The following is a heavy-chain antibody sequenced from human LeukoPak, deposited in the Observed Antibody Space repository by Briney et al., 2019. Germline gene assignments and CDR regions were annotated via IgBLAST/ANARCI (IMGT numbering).Heavy chain of an antibody. Sequence: GGSLRLSCAASGFTFSSYSMNWVRQAPGKGLEWVSYISSSSTIYYADSVKGRFTISRDNAKNSLYLQMNSLRAEDTAVYYCARDGNIAAAGLHDYWGQGTLVTVSS. CDR1: GFTFSSYS. V-gene: IGHV3-48*04. CDR2: ISSSSTI. CDR3: ARDGNIAAAGLHDY. J-gene: IGHJ4*02. D-gene: IGHD6-13*01.